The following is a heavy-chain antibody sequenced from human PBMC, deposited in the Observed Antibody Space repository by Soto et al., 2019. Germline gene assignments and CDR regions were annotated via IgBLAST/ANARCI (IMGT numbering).Heavy chain of an antibody. Sequence: QVHLVQSGAEVKKHGASVNVSCKTSGYTFTRNGISWVRQAPGQGLEWMGWISLNSGNIKYAQKLQCRVIMTTATSASTAYMELRSLRFDATSVSYCVKVRDSNSWPSRDVWGPWTTVTV. J-gene: IGHJ6*02. CDR1: GYTFTRNG. D-gene: IGHD3-22*01. CDR3: VKVRDSNSWPSRDV. V-gene: IGHV1-18*01. CDR2: ISLNSGNI.